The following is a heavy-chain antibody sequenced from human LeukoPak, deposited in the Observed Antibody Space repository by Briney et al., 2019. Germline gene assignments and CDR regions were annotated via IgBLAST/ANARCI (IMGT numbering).Heavy chain of an antibody. CDR1: GYTFTSYY. CDR2: INPSGGST. CDR3: AREASSSSSVWVGYLDY. Sequence: ASVKVSCKASGYTFTSYYMHWVRQAPGQGLEWMGIINPSGGSTSYAQKFQGRVTMTRDTSTSTVYMELSSLRSEDTAVYYCAREASSSSSVWVGYLDYWGQGTLVTVSS. V-gene: IGHV1-46*03. J-gene: IGHJ4*02. D-gene: IGHD6-6*01.